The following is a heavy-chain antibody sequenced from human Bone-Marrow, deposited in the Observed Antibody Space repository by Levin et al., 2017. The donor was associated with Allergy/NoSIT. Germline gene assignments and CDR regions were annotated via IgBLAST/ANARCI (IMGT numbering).Heavy chain of an antibody. CDR1: GFSLTPGVG. V-gene: IGHV2-5*02. Sequence: SGPMLVKPTQTLTLTCTFSGFSLTPGVGVGWIRQPPGKALEWLALIYWDNDKSYSPSLKTRLSVTKDPPKNRGVLTMTNMDPVDTATYFCVRSYYDKIWGSPPTHFEFWGQGTPVPVSS. D-gene: IGHD3-16*01. J-gene: IGHJ4*02. CDR3: VRSYYDKIWGSPPTHFEF. CDR2: IYWDNDK.